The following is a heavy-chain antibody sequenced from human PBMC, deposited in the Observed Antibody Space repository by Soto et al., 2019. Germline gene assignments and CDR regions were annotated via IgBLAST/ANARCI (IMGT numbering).Heavy chain of an antibody. Sequence: ASVKVSCKASGYTFTGYYMHWVRPAPGQGLEWMGWINPNSGGTNYAQKFQGWVTMTRDTSISTAYMELSRLRSDDTAVYYCARDREGVFSPPYGYYGMDFWGQGTTVTVSS. CDR3: ARDREGVFSPPYGYYGMDF. CDR1: GYTFTGYY. J-gene: IGHJ6*02. D-gene: IGHD4-17*01. V-gene: IGHV1-2*04. CDR2: INPNSGGT.